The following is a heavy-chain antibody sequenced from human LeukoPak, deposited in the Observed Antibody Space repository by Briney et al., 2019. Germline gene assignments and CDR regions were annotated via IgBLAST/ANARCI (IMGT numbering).Heavy chain of an antibody. J-gene: IGHJ4*02. Sequence: SETLSLTCAVSGYSITSGYYWGWIRQPPGKGLEWIGSIYHSGNTYYNPSLKSRVTISVDTSKNQFSLKLDSVTAADTAVYYCARHARTSEDFDYWGQGTLVTVSS. V-gene: IGHV4-38-2*01. CDR2: IYHSGNT. CDR1: GYSITSGYY. D-gene: IGHD1-14*01. CDR3: ARHARTSEDFDY.